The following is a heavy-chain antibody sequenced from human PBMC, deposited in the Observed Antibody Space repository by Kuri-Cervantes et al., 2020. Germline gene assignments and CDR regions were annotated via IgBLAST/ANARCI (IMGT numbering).Heavy chain of an antibody. J-gene: IGHJ4*02. Sequence: ASVKVSCKASGYTFTSYYMHWVRQAPGQGLEWMGIINPSGGSTSYAQKLQGRVTMTRDTSTSTVYMELSSLRSDDTAVYYCARDRALGYSLDYWGQGTLVTVSS. CDR1: GYTFTSYY. D-gene: IGHD6-13*01. CDR3: ARDRALGYSLDY. V-gene: IGHV1-46*01. CDR2: INPSGGST.